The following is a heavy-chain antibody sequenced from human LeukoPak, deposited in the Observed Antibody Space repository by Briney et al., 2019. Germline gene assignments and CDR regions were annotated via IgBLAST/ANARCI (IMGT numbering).Heavy chain of an antibody. CDR2: IYTSGST. CDR1: GGSISSYH. Sequence: SETLSLTCTVSGGSISSYHWSWIPQPAGKGLEWIGRIYTSGSTTYNPSLKSRVTMSADTSKNQLSLKLSSVTAADTAVYYCARDYYDSSGYPFCDYWGQGTLVTVSS. V-gene: IGHV4-4*07. CDR3: ARDYYDSSGYPFCDY. J-gene: IGHJ4*02. D-gene: IGHD3-22*01.